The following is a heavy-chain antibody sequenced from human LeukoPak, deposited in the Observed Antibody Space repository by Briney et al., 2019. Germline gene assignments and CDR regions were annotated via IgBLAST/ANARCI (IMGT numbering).Heavy chain of an antibody. V-gene: IGHV4-38-2*02. CDR2: IYHSGST. D-gene: IGHD5-18*01. Sequence: SETLSLTCTVSGYSISSGYYWGWIRQPPGKGLEWIGSIYHSGSTYYNPSLKSRVTISVDTSKNQFSLKLSSVTAADTAVYYCARGIAVDTAMVLALEFDYWGQGTLVTVSS. J-gene: IGHJ4*02. CDR3: ARGIAVDTAMVLALEFDY. CDR1: GYSISSGYY.